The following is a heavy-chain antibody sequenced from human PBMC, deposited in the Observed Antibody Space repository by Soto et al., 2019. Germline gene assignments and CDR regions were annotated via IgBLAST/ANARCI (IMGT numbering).Heavy chain of an antibody. Sequence: QLQLQESGPGLMKPSGTLSLTCAVSGGSIGSTSYYWGWIRQPPGKGLEWIASIYYIGTTYYNPSLQSRVTISIDTSKNQFSLHLTTVTAADTAVYYCARHCPEYSAWNWFDPWGQGTLVTVSS. CDR2: IYYIGTT. J-gene: IGHJ5*02. CDR3: ARHCPEYSAWNWFDP. CDR1: GGSIGSTSYY. V-gene: IGHV4-39*01. D-gene: IGHD5-12*01.